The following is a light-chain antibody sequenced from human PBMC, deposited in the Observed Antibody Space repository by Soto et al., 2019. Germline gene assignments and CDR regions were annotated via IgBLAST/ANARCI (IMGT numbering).Light chain of an antibody. J-gene: IGKJ4*01. CDR1: QSVVTY. Sequence: DIPMTQSPSSLSASVGDTVTVTCRASQSVVTYLNWYQQKPGKAPELLIYGASSLQSRVPSRFSGSGSRSDFTLTVSRLEAEDFAVYYCHQYGSSPLTFGGGTKVEI. V-gene: IGKV1-39*01. CDR3: HQYGSSPLT. CDR2: GAS.